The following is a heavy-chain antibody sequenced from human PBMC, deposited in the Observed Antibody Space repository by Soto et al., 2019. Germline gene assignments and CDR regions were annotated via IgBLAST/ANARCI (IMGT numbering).Heavy chain of an antibody. J-gene: IGHJ6*02. CDR3: GRGPSPRAPAGGTPYYYAMDV. Sequence: ASVKVSCKASGYDFTAYDINWVRQASGQGLEWMGWMNPINGATGSARRFQGRVSMTRNTATATAYLELTSLRSDDSAVYFCGRGPSPRAPAGGTPYYYAMDVWGQGTTVTV. V-gene: IGHV1-8*02. CDR1: GYDFTAYD. CDR2: MNPINGAT. D-gene: IGHD2-2*01.